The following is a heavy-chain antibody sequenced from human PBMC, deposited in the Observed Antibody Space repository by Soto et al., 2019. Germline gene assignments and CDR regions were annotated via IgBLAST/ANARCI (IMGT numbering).Heavy chain of an antibody. CDR2: IYYSGST. V-gene: IGHV4-59*01. Sequence: SETLSLTCTVSGGSISSYYWSWIRQPPGKGLEWIGYIYYSGSTNYNPSLKSRVTISVDTSKNQFSLKLSSVTAADTAVYYCARANSSGYYYRYFDYWGQGTLVTAPQ. CDR3: ARANSSGYYYRYFDY. J-gene: IGHJ4*02. D-gene: IGHD3-3*01. CDR1: GGSISSYY.